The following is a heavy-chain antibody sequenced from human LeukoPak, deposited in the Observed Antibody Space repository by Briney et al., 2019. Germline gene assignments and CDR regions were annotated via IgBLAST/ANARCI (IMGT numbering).Heavy chain of an antibody. V-gene: IGHV1-24*01. CDR3: ATLTSGIAVAGTTDY. CDR1: GYTLTELS. D-gene: IGHD6-19*01. CDR2: FDPVDGET. J-gene: IGHJ4*02. Sequence: ASVKVSCKVSGYTLTELSMHWVRQAPGKGLEWMGGFDPVDGETIYAQKFQGRVPMTEDTSTDTAYMELSSLRSEDTAVYYCATLTSGIAVAGTTDYWGQGTLVTVSS.